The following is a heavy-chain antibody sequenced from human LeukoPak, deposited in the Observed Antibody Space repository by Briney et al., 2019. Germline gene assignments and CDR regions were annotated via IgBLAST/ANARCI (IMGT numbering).Heavy chain of an antibody. CDR1: GFTFSSYA. V-gene: IGHV3-23*01. CDR2: ISGSGGST. D-gene: IGHD3-22*01. CDR3: ARDHQPSSGYLFDY. J-gene: IGHJ4*02. Sequence: GGSLRLSCAASGFTFSSYAMSWVRQAPGKGLEWVSAISGSGGSTYYADSVKGRFTISRDNSKNTLYLQMNSLRAEDTAVYYCARDHQPSSGYLFDYWGQGTLVTVSS.